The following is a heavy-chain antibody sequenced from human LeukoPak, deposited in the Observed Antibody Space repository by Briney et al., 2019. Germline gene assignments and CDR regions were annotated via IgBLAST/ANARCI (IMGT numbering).Heavy chain of an antibody. J-gene: IGHJ6*03. CDR3: ARHVTAGNMYYYYYMDV. CDR2: IYTSGST. D-gene: IGHD2-2*01. CDR1: GGSISSYY. V-gene: IGHV4-4*09. Sequence: SETLSLTCTVSGGSISSYYWSWIRQPPGKGLEWIGYIYTSGSTNYNPSLKSRVTISVDTSKNQFSLKLSSVTTADTAVYYCARHVTAGNMYYYYYMDVWGKGTTVTVSS.